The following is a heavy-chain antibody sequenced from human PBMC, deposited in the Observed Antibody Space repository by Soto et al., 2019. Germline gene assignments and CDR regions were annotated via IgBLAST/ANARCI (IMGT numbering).Heavy chain of an antibody. V-gene: IGHV1-46*01. J-gene: IGHJ4*02. CDR3: ARHVDYYGSGYYFDY. Sequence: GASVKVSCKASGYTFTSYYMHWVRQAPGQGLEWMGIINPSGGSTSYAQKFQGRVTMTRDTSTSTVYLQWSSLKASDTAMYYCARHVDYYGSGYYFDYWGQGTLVTVSS. CDR1: GYTFTSYY. CDR2: INPSGGST. D-gene: IGHD3-10*01.